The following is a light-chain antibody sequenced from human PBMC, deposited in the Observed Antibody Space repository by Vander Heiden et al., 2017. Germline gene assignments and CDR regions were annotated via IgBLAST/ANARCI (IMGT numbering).Light chain of an antibody. CDR2: DVT. V-gene: IGLV2-8*01. CDR3: SSHAGSSAV. CDR1: SSDVGAYNY. Sequence: QSALTQPPSASGSPGQSVPISCPGTSSDVGAYNYVSWYQQHPGKAPTRIIYDVTKRPSGVPDRFSGSKSGNTACLTVSGLQAEDEADYYCSSHAGSSAVFGGGTTVTVL. J-gene: IGLJ3*02.